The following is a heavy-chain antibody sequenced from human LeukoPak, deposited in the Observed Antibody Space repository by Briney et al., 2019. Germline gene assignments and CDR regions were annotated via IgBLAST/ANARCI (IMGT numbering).Heavy chain of an antibody. CDR1: GYTLTELS. CDR2: FDPEDGET. J-gene: IGHJ5*02. CDR3: ATGGRRCSSTSCYLSFDP. Sequence: ASVKVSCKVSGYTLTELSMHWVRQAPGKGLEWMGGFDPEDGETIYAQKFQGRVTMTEDTSTDTAYMELSSLRSEDTAVYYCATGGRRCSSTSCYLSFDPWGQGTLVTVSS. D-gene: IGHD2-2*01. V-gene: IGHV1-24*01.